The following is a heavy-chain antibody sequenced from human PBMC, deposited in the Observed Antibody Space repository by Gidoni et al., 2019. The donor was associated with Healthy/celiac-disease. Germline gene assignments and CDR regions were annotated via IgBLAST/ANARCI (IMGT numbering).Heavy chain of an antibody. CDR2: IRWNSGSI. J-gene: IGHJ4*02. V-gene: IGHV3-9*01. CDR1: GFTFDDYA. D-gene: IGHD3-10*01. CDR3: AKAGPDYYGSGSPFDY. Sequence: EVQLVESGGGLVQPGRSLRLSCAASGFTFDDYAMHWVRQAPGKGLEWVSGIRWNSGSIGYADSVKGRFTISRDNAKNSLYLQMNSLRAEDTALYYCAKAGPDYYGSGSPFDYWGQGTLVTVSS.